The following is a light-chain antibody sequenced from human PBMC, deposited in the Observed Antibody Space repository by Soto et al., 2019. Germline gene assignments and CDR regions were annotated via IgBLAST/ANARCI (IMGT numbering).Light chain of an antibody. J-gene: IGLJ2*01. V-gene: IGLV1-44*01. CDR3: ATWDDSLNGVV. Sequence: QSVLTQPPSASATPGQRITISCSGGSSNIGNNYVYWYQHLPGTAPKLLIFSNDERPSGVPDRFSGSKSGTSASLAISGLQSDDEADYYCATWDDSLNGVVFGGGTKVTVL. CDR1: SSNIGNNY. CDR2: SND.